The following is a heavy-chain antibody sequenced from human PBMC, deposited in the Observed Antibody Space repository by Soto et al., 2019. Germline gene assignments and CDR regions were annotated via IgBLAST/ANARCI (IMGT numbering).Heavy chain of an antibody. V-gene: IGHV3-74*01. Sequence: PGGSLRVSCAASGLTFSRKWMHWGRQAPGKGLVWVSRINSDGSSTSYADSVKGRFTISRDNAKTTLYLQMNSLRDEDTGVYYCARDRGEYSSSSGYYYYGMDVWGPGTTVTVSS. CDR1: GLTFSRKW. CDR2: INSDGSST. J-gene: IGHJ6*01. CDR3: ARDRGEYSSSSGYYYYGMDV. D-gene: IGHD6-6*01.